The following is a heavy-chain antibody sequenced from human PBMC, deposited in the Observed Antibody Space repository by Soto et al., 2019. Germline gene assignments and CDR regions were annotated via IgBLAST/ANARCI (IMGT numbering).Heavy chain of an antibody. CDR3: ARGKGSARPSTEYFQR. D-gene: IGHD6-6*01. Sequence: QVQLVQSGAEVKKPGSSVKVSCKASGGTFSSYAISWVRQAPGQGLEWRGGIIPIFGTANYAQKFQGRVTIASDESTSTAYMELISLRSEDPAVYYCARGKGSARPSTEYFQRWGQGTLVTVSS. CDR2: IIPIFGTA. J-gene: IGHJ1*01. CDR1: GGTFSSYA. V-gene: IGHV1-69*01.